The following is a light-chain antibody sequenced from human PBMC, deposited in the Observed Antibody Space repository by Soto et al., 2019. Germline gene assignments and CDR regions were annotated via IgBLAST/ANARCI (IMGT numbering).Light chain of an antibody. J-gene: IGLJ1*01. CDR2: EVS. CDR1: SSDVGSYNV. CDR3: CSYAGSSSAYV. V-gene: IGLV2-23*02. Sequence: QSALTQPASVSGSPGQSITISCTGTSSDVGSYNVVSWYQQHPGKAPKLLIYEVSKRPSGVSDRFSGSKSGNTASLTISELQAEDEADYHCCSYAGSSSAYVFGTGTKVTVL.